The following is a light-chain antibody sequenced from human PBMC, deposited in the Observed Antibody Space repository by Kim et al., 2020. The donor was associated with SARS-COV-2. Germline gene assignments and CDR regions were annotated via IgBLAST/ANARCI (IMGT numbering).Light chain of an antibody. J-gene: IGLJ3*02. CDR3: QAWDSTWV. CDR2: QDS. Sequence: SVAPGQTASITCSGDKLGDKYACWYQQKPGKSPVLVIYQDSKRPSGIPERFSGSNSGNTATLTISGTQAMDEADYYCQAWDSTWVFGGGTQLTVL. CDR1: KLGDKY. V-gene: IGLV3-1*01.